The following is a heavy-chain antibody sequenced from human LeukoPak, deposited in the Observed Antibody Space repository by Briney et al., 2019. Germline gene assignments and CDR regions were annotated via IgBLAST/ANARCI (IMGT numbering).Heavy chain of an antibody. CDR1: GFTFSSYA. V-gene: IGHV3-23*01. Sequence: PGGSLRLSCAAPGFTFSSYAMSWVRQAPGNGLEWVSAISGSGGSTYYADSVKGRFTISRDNTKNTLYLQMNSLRAEDTSVYYCAKDDSAGTLVDWGQGTLVTVSS. CDR3: AKDDSAGTLVD. D-gene: IGHD4/OR15-4a*01. CDR2: ISGSGGST. J-gene: IGHJ4*02.